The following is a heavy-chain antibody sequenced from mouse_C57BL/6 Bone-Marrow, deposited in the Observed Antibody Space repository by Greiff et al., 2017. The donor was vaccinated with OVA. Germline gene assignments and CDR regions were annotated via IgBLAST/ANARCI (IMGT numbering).Heavy chain of an antibody. V-gene: IGHV1-82*01. Sequence: VKLVESGPELVKPGASVKISCKASGYAFSSSWMNWVQQRPGKGLEWIGRIYPGDGDTTYNGKVTGKAKLTADKSSSTAYMQLSSLTSEDSAVYFCRYYYGRRTGDYWGQGTTLTVSS. CDR1: GYAFSSSW. D-gene: IGHD1-1*01. J-gene: IGHJ2*01. CDR2: IYPGDGDT. CDR3: RYYYGRRTGDY.